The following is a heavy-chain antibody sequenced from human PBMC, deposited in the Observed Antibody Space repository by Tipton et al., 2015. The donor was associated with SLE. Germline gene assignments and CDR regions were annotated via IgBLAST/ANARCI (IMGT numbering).Heavy chain of an antibody. CDR3: ARGGYSSGWYGDYLVY. D-gene: IGHD6-19*01. CDR1: GGSFSDYY. Sequence: LSCAVYGGSFSDYYWSWIRQSPGKGLEWIGEINHSGRTNYNPSLKSRVTISLDTSKTQFSLNLRSVTAADTAIYYCARGGYSSGWYGDYLVYCGQGTLVTVSS. CDR2: INHSGRT. J-gene: IGHJ4*02. V-gene: IGHV4-34*01.